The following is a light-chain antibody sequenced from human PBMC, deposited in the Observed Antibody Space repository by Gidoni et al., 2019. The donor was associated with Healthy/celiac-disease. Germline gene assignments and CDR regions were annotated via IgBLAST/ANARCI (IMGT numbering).Light chain of an antibody. CDR2: GAS. Sequence: IVMTQFPATLSVSPGERATLSCRASQSVSSNLAWYQQKPGQAPRLLIYGASTRATGIPARFSGSGSGTEFTLTISSLQSEDFAVYYCQQYNNWPLTFSGGTKVEIK. CDR1: QSVSSN. J-gene: IGKJ4*01. CDR3: QQYNNWPLT. V-gene: IGKV3-15*01.